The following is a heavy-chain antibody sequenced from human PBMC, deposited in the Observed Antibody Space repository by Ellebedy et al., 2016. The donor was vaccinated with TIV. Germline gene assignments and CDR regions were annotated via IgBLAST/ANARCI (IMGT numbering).Heavy chain of an antibody. V-gene: IGHV1-18*01. CDR2: ISAYNGNP. D-gene: IGHD5-12*01. J-gene: IGHJ4*02. CDR3: ARVMVGYSDYGANIYYFDY. CDR1: GYTFTSYG. Sequence: AASVTVSCKASGYTFTSYGISWVRQPPGQGREWMGWISAYNGNPNYAQKLQGRVTMTTDTSTSTAYMELRSLRSDDTAVYYCARVMVGYSDYGANIYYFDYWGQGTLVTVSS.